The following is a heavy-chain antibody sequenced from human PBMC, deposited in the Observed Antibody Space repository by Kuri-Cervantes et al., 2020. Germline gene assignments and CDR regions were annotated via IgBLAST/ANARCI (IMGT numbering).Heavy chain of an antibody. D-gene: IGHD4-17*01. J-gene: IGHJ6*03. CDR2: IIPIFGTA. CDR3: AREGHYGDYVEDYYYYMDV. V-gene: IGHV1-69*13. CDR1: GCTFSSYA. Sequence: SVKVSCKASGCTFSSYAISWVRQAPGQGLEWMGGIIPIFGTANYAQKFQGRVTITADESTSTAYMELSSLRSEDTAVYYCAREGHYGDYVEDYYYYMDVWGKGTTVTVSS.